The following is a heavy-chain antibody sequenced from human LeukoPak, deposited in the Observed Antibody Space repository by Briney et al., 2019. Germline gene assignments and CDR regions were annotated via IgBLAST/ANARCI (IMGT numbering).Heavy chain of an antibody. CDR3: ARIHDSSGYFGIY. CDR2: IYYSGST. V-gene: IGHV4-39*01. D-gene: IGHD3-22*01. CDR1: GGSISSSSYY. Sequence: SETLCLTCTASGGSISSSSYYWGWIRQPPGKGLEWIGSIYYSGSTYYNPSLKSRVTISVDTSKNQFSLKLSSVTAADTAVYYCARIHDSSGYFGIYWGQGTLVTVSS. J-gene: IGHJ4*02.